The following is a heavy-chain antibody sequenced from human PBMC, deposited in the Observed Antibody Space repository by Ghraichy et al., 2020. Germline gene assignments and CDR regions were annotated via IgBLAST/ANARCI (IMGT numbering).Heavy chain of an antibody. J-gene: IGHJ4*02. CDR2: ISYDGTKE. CDR1: GFTFSSYG. V-gene: IGHV3-30*18. CDR3: AKAHQDESDFWSGYLGWLDC. Sequence: GGSLRLSCAASGFTFSSYGMHWVRQAPGKGLEWVAVISYDGTKESYTESVKGRFTFSRDSSQNTLYLQMNSLRPEDTAVYYCAKAHQDESDFWSGYLGWLDCWGQGTPVTVSS. D-gene: IGHD3-3*01.